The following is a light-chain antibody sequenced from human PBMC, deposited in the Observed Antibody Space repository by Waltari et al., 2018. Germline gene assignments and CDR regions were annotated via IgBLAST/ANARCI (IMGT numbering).Light chain of an antibody. CDR3: QSADSSGTWV. J-gene: IGLJ3*02. V-gene: IGLV3-25*03. CDR2: KDS. CDR1: AXPKQX. Sequence: ELTQPPSVSVSPGXTARXTCSGDAXPKQXAYWYQQKPGQAPLLVIYKDSERPSGIPERFSGSSSGTTVTLTISGVQAEDEADYYCQSADSSGTWVFGGGTKLTVL.